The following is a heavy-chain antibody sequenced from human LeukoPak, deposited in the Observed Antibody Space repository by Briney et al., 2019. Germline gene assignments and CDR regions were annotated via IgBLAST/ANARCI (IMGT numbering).Heavy chain of an antibody. V-gene: IGHV1-18*01. Sequence: ASVKVSFKASGYTFTSYGISWVRQAPGQGLEWMGWISAYNGNTNYAQKLQGRVTMTTDTSTSTAYMELRSLRSDDTAVYYCARKVGYGGNSGYFDYWGQGTLVTVSS. CDR3: ARKVGYGGNSGYFDY. J-gene: IGHJ4*02. CDR2: ISAYNGNT. CDR1: GYTFTSYG. D-gene: IGHD4-23*01.